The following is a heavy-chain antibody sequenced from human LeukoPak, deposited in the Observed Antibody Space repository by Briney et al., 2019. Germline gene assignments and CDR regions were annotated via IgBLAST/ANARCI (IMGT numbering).Heavy chain of an antibody. Sequence: SQTLSLTCAISGDSVSSNSAAWNWIRQSPSRGLEWLGRTYYRSKWYNDYAVSVKSRITTNPDTSKNQFSLQLNSVTPEDTAVYYCAKASDEPEYYLDYWGQGTLVTVSS. D-gene: IGHD1-14*01. CDR3: AKASDEPEYYLDY. CDR1: GDSVSSNSAA. CDR2: TYYRSKWYN. J-gene: IGHJ4*02. V-gene: IGHV6-1*01.